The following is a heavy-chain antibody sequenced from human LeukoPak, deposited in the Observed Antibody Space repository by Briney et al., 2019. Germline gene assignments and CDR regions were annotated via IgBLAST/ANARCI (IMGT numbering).Heavy chain of an antibody. CDR3: ARNSYGYGLDFDY. Sequence: SETLSLTCTVSGGSFSSYYWSWIRQPPGKGLEWIGYIYYSGSTNYNPSLKSRVTISVDASKNQFSLKLSSVTAADTAVYYCARNSYGYGLDFDYWGQGTLVTVSS. V-gene: IGHV4-59*01. CDR2: IYYSGST. CDR1: GGSFSSYY. D-gene: IGHD5-18*01. J-gene: IGHJ4*02.